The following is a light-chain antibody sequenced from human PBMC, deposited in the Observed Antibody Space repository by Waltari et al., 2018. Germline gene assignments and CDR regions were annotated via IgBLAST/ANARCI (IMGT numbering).Light chain of an antibody. CDR3: ATWDGSLEGYV. V-gene: IGLV1-44*01. J-gene: IGLJ1*01. Sequence: QSVLTQPPSASGTPGQRVTISCSGSYSNIGSNPVNWYQQPPGTAPKPLIHSTSRRPSGVPDRFSGSKSGTSVSLAISGLQSDDEADYYCATWDGSLEGYVFGTGTKVSVL. CDR1: YSNIGSNP. CDR2: STS.